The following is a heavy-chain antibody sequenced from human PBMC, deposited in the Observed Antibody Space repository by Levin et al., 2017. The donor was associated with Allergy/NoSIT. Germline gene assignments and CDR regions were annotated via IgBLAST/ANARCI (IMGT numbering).Heavy chain of an antibody. V-gene: IGHV4-34*01. Sequence: SQTLSLTCAVYGGSFSGYYWSWIRQPPGKGLEWIGEINHSGSTNYNPSLKSRVTISVDTSKNQFSLKLSSVTAADTAVYYCARGRYFDWLYYWYFDLWGRGTLVTVSS. CDR2: INHSGST. J-gene: IGHJ2*01. CDR3: ARGRYFDWLYYWYFDL. D-gene: IGHD3-9*01. CDR1: GGSFSGYY.